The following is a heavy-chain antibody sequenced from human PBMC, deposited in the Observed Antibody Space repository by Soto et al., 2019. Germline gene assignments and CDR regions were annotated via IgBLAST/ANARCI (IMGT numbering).Heavy chain of an antibody. D-gene: IGHD3-3*01. J-gene: IGHJ3*02. V-gene: IGHV3-74*01. Sequence: EVQLVESGGGLVQPGGSLRVSCAASGFTFSNYWMHWVRQAPGKGLVWIPRVNSDGSTTSYADSMKGRFTISRDNAKNTLNLQMNSLRAEDTAVYYCSRSIIPAGAFDIWGQGTMVTVSS. CDR1: GFTFSNYW. CDR3: SRSIIPAGAFDI. CDR2: VNSDGSTT.